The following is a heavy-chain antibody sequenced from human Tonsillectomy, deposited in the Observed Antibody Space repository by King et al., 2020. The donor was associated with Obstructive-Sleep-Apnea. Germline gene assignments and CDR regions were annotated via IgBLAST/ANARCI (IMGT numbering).Heavy chain of an antibody. Sequence: QLQESGPGLVKPSETLSLTCTVSGGSISSSSYYWGWIRQPPGKGLEWIGSIYYSGSTYYNPSLKSRVTISVDTSKNQFSLKLSSVTAADTAVYSCAGPDSDILPGPYYGMDVWGQGTRVTVSS. CDR2: IYYSGST. CDR1: GGSISSSSYY. D-gene: IGHD3-9*01. V-gene: IGHV4-39*01. CDR3: AGPDSDILPGPYYGMDV. J-gene: IGHJ6*02.